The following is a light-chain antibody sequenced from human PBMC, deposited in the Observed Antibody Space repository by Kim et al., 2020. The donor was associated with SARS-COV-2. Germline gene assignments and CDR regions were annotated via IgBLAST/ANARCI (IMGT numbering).Light chain of an antibody. CDR1: QSVLYSSNNKNY. V-gene: IGKV4-1*01. CDR3: QQYYSTWT. J-gene: IGKJ1*01. CDR2: WAS. Sequence: DIVMTQSPDSLAVSLGERATINCKSSQSVLYSSNNKNYLAWYQQKPGQPPKLLIYWASTRESGVPDRFSASGSGTDFTLTISSLQAEDVAVYYCQQYYSTWTFGQGTKVDIK.